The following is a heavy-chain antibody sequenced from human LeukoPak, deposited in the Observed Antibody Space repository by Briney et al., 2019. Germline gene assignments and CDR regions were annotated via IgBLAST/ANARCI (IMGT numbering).Heavy chain of an antibody. Sequence: PGGSLRLSCAASGFTFSNYAMSWVRQAPGKGLEWVSVIFGAGTTYYADSVKGRFTISRDNSKNTLHLQMNSLRAEDTAVYYCARAIQFGGYFDYWGQGTLVTVST. J-gene: IGHJ4*02. D-gene: IGHD2-15*01. CDR1: GFTFSNYA. CDR3: ARAIQFGGYFDY. CDR2: IFGAGTT. V-gene: IGHV3-53*01.